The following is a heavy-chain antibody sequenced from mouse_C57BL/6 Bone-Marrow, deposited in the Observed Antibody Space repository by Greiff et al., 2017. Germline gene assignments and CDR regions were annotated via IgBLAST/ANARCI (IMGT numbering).Heavy chain of an antibody. D-gene: IGHD2-3*01. CDR3: TTFIYDGYYWFAY. J-gene: IGHJ3*01. CDR2: IDPENGDT. V-gene: IGHV14-4*01. Sequence: VQLQQSWAELVRPGASVKLSCTASGFNIKDDYMHWVKQRPEQGLEWIGWIDPENGDTEYASKFQGKSTITADTSSNTAYLQLSSLTSEDTAVYYCTTFIYDGYYWFAYWGQGTLVTFSA. CDR1: GFNIKDDY.